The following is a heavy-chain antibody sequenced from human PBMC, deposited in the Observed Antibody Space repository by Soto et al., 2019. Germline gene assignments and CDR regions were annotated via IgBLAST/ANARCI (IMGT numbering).Heavy chain of an antibody. CDR2: IDPSDSYT. D-gene: IGHD3-22*01. CDR1: GYSFTSYW. CDR3: AGMYYDSSGQYGMDV. Sequence: GESLKISCKGSGYSFTSYWISWVRQMPGKGLEWMGRIDPSDSYTNYSPSFQGHVTISADKSISTAYLQRSSLKASDTAMYYCAGMYYDSSGQYGMDVWGQGTTVTVSS. V-gene: IGHV5-10-1*01. J-gene: IGHJ6*02.